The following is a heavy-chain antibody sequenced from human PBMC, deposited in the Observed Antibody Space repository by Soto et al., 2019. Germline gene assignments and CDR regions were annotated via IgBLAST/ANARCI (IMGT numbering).Heavy chain of an antibody. V-gene: IGHV4-59*01. CDR3: ANSGIVGREVNTWFDP. D-gene: IGHD3-22*01. CDR2: ISYRGST. Sequence: SETLSLTCTVSAGSITTSYWSWIRQPLGKALEWIGYISYRGSTNYNPSLKSRLTISIDTSKSQISLKLTSMTTADTAVYYCANSGIVGREVNTWFDPWGQGTLVTVSS. CDR1: AGSITTSY. J-gene: IGHJ5*02.